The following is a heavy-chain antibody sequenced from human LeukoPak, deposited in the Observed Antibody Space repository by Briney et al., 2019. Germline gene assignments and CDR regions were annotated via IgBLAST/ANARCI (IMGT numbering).Heavy chain of an antibody. Sequence: GRSLRLSCAASGFTFSSYAMHWVRQAPGKGLEWVAVISYDGSNKYYADPVKGRFTISRDNSKNTLYLQMNSLRAEDTAVYYCARGGEITMIVVEILTNWGQGTLVTVS. CDR3: ARGGEITMIVVEILTN. CDR1: GFTFSSYA. CDR2: ISYDGSNK. D-gene: IGHD3-22*01. J-gene: IGHJ4*02. V-gene: IGHV3-30*04.